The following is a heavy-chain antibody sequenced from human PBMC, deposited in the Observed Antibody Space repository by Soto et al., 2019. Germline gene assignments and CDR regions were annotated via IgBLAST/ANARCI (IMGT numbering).Heavy chain of an antibody. CDR1: GLTFSNAW. CDR2: IKSKTDGGTT. Sequence: EVQLVKSGGGLVKPGGYLRLSCEASGLTFSNAWMSWVRQAPGKGLEWVGRIKSKTDGGTTDYAAPVKGRVTISRDDSKNTLYLQMNILKTEDTAVYYCTTGAGYNCNDGGAFDIWGQGTMVTVSS. D-gene: IGHD1-1*01. V-gene: IGHV3-15*01. CDR3: TTGAGYNCNDGGAFDI. J-gene: IGHJ3*02.